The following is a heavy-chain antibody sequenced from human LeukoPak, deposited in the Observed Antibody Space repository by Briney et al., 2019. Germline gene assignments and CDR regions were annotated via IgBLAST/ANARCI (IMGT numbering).Heavy chain of an antibody. CDR2: IYYSGST. J-gene: IGHJ5*02. CDR3: AREGIVVVPAPQSLGFDP. D-gene: IGHD2-2*01. V-gene: IGHV4-59*01. CDR1: GCSISSYY. Sequence: PSETLSLTCTVSGCSISSYYWSWIRQPPGKGLEWIGYIYYSGSTNYNPSLKSRVTISVDTSKNQFSLKLSSVTAADTAVYYCAREGIVVVPAPQSLGFDPWGQGTLVTVSS.